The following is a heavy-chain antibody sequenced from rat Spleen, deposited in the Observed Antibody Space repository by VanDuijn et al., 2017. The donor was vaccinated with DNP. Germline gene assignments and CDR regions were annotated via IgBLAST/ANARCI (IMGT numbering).Heavy chain of an antibody. J-gene: IGHJ2*01. CDR1: GFTFSNYY. D-gene: IGHD1-2*01. CDR2: ISISGSTT. CDR3: AREVYYYFDN. Sequence: EVQLVESGGGLVQPGKSLKLSCEASGFTFSNYYMAWVRQAPKGGLEWVATISISGSTTSYPDSVKGRFTISRDNAKSCLYLHMNSLKSEDTATYYCAREVYYYFDNWGQGVMVTVSS. V-gene: IGHV5-25*01.